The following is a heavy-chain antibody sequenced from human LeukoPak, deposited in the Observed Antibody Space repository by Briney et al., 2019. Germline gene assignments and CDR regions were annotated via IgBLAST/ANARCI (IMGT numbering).Heavy chain of an antibody. Sequence: SETLSLTCTVSGYPINSGYYWGWIRQPPGKGLEWIGSIYHSGSTFYNPSLKSRVTISVDTSKNQFSLKLSSVTAADTAVYYCARSPFGGVIDKNYFDYWGQGTLVTVSS. D-gene: IGHD3-16*02. CDR1: GYPINSGYY. CDR2: IYHSGST. J-gene: IGHJ4*02. CDR3: ARSPFGGVIDKNYFDY. V-gene: IGHV4-38-2*02.